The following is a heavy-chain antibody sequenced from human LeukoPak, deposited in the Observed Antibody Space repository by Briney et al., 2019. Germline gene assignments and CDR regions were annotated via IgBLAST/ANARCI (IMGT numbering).Heavy chain of an antibody. CDR2: IDYSGSA. CDR1: GDSISGSSYY. D-gene: IGHD3-16*02. V-gene: IGHV4-39*01. CDR3: ARRAYSYGFRFDP. Sequence: SETLSLTCAVSGDSISGSSYYWAWIRQPPGKGLEWIVSIDYSGSAVYNSSLNSRLTISVDTSKNQVSLKVPSVTAADTAVYYCARRAYSYGFRFDPWGQGTLVIVSS. J-gene: IGHJ5*02.